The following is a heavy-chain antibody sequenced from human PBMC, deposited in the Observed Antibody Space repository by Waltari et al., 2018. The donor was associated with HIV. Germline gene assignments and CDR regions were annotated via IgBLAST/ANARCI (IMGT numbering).Heavy chain of an antibody. V-gene: IGHV4-39*01. J-gene: IGHJ6*02. CDR1: GGSISSSSYY. D-gene: IGHD4-17*01. CDR3: ARQLRPGHYYYYYGMDV. Sequence: HLQLQESGPGLVKPSETLSLTCTVSGGSISSSSYYWGWIRQPPGKGLEWIGSIYYSGSTYYNPSLKSRVPISVDTSKNQFSLKLSSVTAADTAVYYCARQLRPGHYYYYYGMDVWGQGTTVTVSS. CDR2: IYYSGST.